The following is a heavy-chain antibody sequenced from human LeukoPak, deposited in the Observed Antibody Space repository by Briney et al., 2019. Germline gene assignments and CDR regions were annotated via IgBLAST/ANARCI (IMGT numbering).Heavy chain of an antibody. D-gene: IGHD3-3*01. CDR1: GGTFSSYA. CDR3: ARGANKYDLQNPGVFDI. J-gene: IGHJ3*02. V-gene: IGHV1-46*01. CDR2: IDPSGGST. Sequence: ASVTVSCKASGGTFSSYAISWVRQAPGQGLEWMGIIDPSGGSTSYAQKFQGRVTMTRDTSTSTVYMELSSLRSEDTAVYYCARGANKYDLQNPGVFDIWGQGTVVTVAS.